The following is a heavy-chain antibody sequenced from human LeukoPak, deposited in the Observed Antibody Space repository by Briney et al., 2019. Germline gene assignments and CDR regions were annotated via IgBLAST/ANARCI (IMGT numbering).Heavy chain of an antibody. CDR1: GFTFSSYA. CDR2: ISGSGGST. V-gene: IGHV3-23*01. D-gene: IGHD3-16*02. CDR3: AKVYDYVWGSYRDFDY. Sequence: GASLRLSCAASGFTFSSYAMSWVRQAPGKGLEWVSAISGSGGSTYYADSVKGRFTISRENSKNTLYLQMNSLRAEDTAVYYCAKVYDYVWGSYRDFDYWGQGTLVTVSS. J-gene: IGHJ4*02.